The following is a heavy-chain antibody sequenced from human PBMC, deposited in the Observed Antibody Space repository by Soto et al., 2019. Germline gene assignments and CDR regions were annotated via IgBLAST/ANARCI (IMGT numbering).Heavy chain of an antibody. D-gene: IGHD2-15*01. CDR2: IYHSGST. Sequence: PSETLSLTCAVSGYSISSSNWWGWIRQPPGKGLEWIGYIYHSGSTNYNPSLKSRVTISVDTSKNQFSLKLSSVTAADTAVYYCARLDLRGGNCHFDYWGQGTLVTVSS. V-gene: IGHV4-28*01. CDR3: ARLDLRGGNCHFDY. J-gene: IGHJ4*02. CDR1: GYSISSSNW.